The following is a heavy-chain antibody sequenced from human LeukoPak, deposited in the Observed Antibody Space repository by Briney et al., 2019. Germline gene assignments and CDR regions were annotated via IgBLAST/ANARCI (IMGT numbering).Heavy chain of an antibody. V-gene: IGHV1-2*02. J-gene: IGHJ4*02. CDR3: ARISRLWEILPEAYYFNY. Sequence: ASVNVSCKASVYTFTGYYMHWVRQAPGQGLEWMGWINPNSCGTNYAQKFQRRVTLTRHASIKTAYMDLSRLRSDDTAVYYCARISRLWEILPEAYYFNYWGQGTLVTVSS. D-gene: IGHD1-26*01. CDR1: VYTFTGYY. CDR2: INPNSCGT.